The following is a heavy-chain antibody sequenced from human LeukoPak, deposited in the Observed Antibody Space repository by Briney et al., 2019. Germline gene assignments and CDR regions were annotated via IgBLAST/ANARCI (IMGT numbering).Heavy chain of an antibody. V-gene: IGHV3-48*03. D-gene: IGHD2-15*01. J-gene: IGHJ6*03. Sequence: GWSLRLSRAASGFTFSSYEMNWVRQAPRKGLAWVSYISSSGSTLYYAASVKGRFTLSRDNAKNSLYLQMNSLRAEDPAVYFFAKDQEGDYYSYMDVWGKGTTVTISS. CDR3: AKDQEGDYYSYMDV. CDR2: ISSSGSTL. CDR1: GFTFSSYE.